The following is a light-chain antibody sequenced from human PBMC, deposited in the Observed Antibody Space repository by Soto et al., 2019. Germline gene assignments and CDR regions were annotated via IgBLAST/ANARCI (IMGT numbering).Light chain of an antibody. CDR1: SSNIGAGYD. CDR3: QSYDSSLSGSV. V-gene: IGLV1-40*01. J-gene: IGLJ2*01. CDR2: PNN. Sequence: QSVLTQPPSVSGAPGQRVTISCTGSSSNIGAGYDVHWYQQLPGTAPKLLIYPNNNRPSGVPDRFSGSKSGTSASLAITGLQAEDEADYYCQSYDSSLSGSVFGGGTKLTVL.